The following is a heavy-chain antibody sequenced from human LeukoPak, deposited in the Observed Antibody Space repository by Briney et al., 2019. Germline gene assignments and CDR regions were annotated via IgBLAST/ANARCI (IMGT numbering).Heavy chain of an antibody. CDR2: TNPKNGDR. CDR1: GYTLTRYW. CDR3: TRGVLPARFDF. V-gene: IGHV1-2*02. D-gene: IGHD2-2*01. Sequence: ASVKASCKASGYTLTRYWINRVRQAPGQRLEWMGWTNPKNGDRKYAQKFQGRVTMTRVTSTSTVYMEVSRLTSDDTAVYYCTRGVLPARFDFWGQGTLVTVSS. J-gene: IGHJ5*01.